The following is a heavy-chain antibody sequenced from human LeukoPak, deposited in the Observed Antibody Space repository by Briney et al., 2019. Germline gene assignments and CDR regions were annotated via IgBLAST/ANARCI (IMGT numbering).Heavy chain of an antibody. V-gene: IGHV3-66*01. CDR1: GFTVTTNY. J-gene: IGHJ3*02. Sequence: PGGSLRLSCAASGFTVTTNYMSWVRQAPEKGLEWVSLIYSGGSPSYADSVKGRFTISRDKSKNTLYLQVNSLRAEDTAVYYCASPFGANAFDIWGQGTMVIVSS. CDR3: ASPFGANAFDI. D-gene: IGHD3-10*01. CDR2: IYSGGSP.